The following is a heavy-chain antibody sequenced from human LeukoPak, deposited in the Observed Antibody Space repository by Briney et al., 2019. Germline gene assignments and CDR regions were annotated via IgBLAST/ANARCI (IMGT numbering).Heavy chain of an antibody. CDR3: ASSQSIFGVVQYYYMDV. Sequence: SETLSLTCAVYGGSFSGYYWSWIRQPPGKGLEWIGEINHSGSTNYNPSLKSRVTISVDTSKNQFSLKLSSVTAADTAVYYCASSQSIFGVVQYYYMDVWGKGTTVTVSS. CDR1: GGSFSGYY. J-gene: IGHJ6*03. CDR2: INHSGST. D-gene: IGHD3-3*02. V-gene: IGHV4-34*01.